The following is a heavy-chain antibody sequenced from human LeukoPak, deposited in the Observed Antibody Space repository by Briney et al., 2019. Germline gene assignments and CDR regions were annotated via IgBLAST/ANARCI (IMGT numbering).Heavy chain of an antibody. V-gene: IGHV3-23*01. J-gene: IGHJ4*02. Sequence: GGSLRFSCAASGFSFSSYAMTWARQAPVKGLEWVSAISGDGTRTYYADSVKGRFTISRDNSKNTLYLEMSSLRVEDTAIYYCAKWPEGAMDYFDYWGQGTLVTVSS. CDR1: GFSFSSYA. CDR3: AKWPEGAMDYFDY. CDR2: ISGDGTRT. D-gene: IGHD3-16*01.